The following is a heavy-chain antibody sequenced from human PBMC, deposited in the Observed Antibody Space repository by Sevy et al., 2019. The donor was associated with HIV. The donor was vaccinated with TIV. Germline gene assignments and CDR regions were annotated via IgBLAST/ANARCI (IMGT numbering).Heavy chain of an antibody. J-gene: IGHJ4*01. CDR3: ARDLTIFGVVSGIDY. CDR2: ISDDSRYI. CDR1: GFNFRTYS. V-gene: IGHV3-21*04. D-gene: IGHD3-3*01. Sequence: GGSLRLSCAASGFNFRTYSMNWVRQAPGKGLEWLSSISDDSRYIYYSDSVKGRFTISRANAKNLLFLQMNNLRVEDTAIYYCARDLTIFGVVSGIDYWGQGKLVSVSS.